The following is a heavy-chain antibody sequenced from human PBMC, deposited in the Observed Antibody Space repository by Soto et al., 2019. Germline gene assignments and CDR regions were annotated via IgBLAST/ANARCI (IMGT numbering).Heavy chain of an antibody. CDR1: GFTFSSYA. J-gene: IGHJ4*02. CDR3: ARDDSLGELSTKFDY. Sequence: PGGSLRLSCAASGFTFSSYAMSWIRQAPGKGLEWVSYISSTGNTIYYADSVKGRFTISRDNAKNSLYLQMNSLRAEDTAVYYCARDDSLGELSTKFDYWGQGTLVTVSS. D-gene: IGHD3-16*02. V-gene: IGHV3-11*01. CDR2: ISSTGNTI.